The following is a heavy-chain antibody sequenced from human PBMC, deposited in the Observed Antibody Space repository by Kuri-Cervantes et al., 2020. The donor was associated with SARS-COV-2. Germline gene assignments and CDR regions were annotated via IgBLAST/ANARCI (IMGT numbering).Heavy chain of an antibody. V-gene: IGHV3-33*01. CDR1: GFTFSLYG. CDR2: VYYDGSNK. J-gene: IGHJ3*02. D-gene: IGHD2-21*01. CDR3: ARDSGPYCGGDCTLDKDDAFDI. Sequence: GESLKISCEASGFTFSLYGMHWVRQAPGKGLEWVAVVYYDGSNKYYADSVKGRFSISRDNSKNTLYLQMNSLRAEDTAVYYCARDSGPYCGGDCTLDKDDAFDIWGQGTMVTVSS.